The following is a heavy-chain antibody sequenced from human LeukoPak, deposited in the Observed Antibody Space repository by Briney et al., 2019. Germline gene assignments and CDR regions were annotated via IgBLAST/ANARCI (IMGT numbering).Heavy chain of an antibody. Sequence: GGSLRLSCAASGFTFSTYLMSWVRQAPGKGLEWVASIREDGSDYVASMKGRFAISRDNAKNSLYLEMNSLRAEDTAVYYCARDVNWGHFNYWGQGTLVTASS. CDR3: ARDVNWGHFNY. V-gene: IGHV3-7*01. CDR1: GFTFSTYL. D-gene: IGHD7-27*01. CDR2: IREDGS. J-gene: IGHJ4*02.